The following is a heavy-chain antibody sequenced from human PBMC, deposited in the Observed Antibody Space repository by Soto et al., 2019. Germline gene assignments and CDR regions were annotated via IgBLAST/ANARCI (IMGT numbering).Heavy chain of an antibody. Sequence: GGSLRLSCAASGFTFSSYWMSWVRQAPGKGLEWVANIKRDGSEKYYVDSVKGRFTISRDNAKNSLYLQMNSLRAEDTAVYYCARDLGKLVWDYYYYYGMDVWGQGTTVTVSS. D-gene: IGHD6-13*01. CDR3: ARDLGKLVWDYYYYYGMDV. CDR1: GFTFSSYW. J-gene: IGHJ6*02. V-gene: IGHV3-7*01. CDR2: IKRDGSEK.